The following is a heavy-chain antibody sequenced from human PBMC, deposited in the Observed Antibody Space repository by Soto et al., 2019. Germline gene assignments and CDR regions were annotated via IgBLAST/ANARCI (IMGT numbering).Heavy chain of an antibody. CDR2: ISGSGGST. Sequence: GGSLRLSWAASGFTFSSHAMSWVRQAPGKGLEWVSAISGSGGSTYYADSVKGRFTISRDNSKNTLYLQMNSLRAEDTAVYYCAKSTYYDFWSGYYADYWGQGTLVTVSS. CDR3: AKSTYYDFWSGYYADY. CDR1: GFTFSSHA. D-gene: IGHD3-3*01. V-gene: IGHV3-23*01. J-gene: IGHJ4*02.